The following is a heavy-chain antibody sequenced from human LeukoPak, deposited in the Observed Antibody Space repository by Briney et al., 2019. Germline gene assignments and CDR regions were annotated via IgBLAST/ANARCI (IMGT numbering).Heavy chain of an antibody. D-gene: IGHD4-17*01. CDR3: AIYGDYEYFQH. V-gene: IGHV3-48*01. Sequence: PGGSLRLSCVASGFTFSTYSMNWVRQAPGKGLEWVSYISGSSSSIYYTDSVKGRFTISRGNVENSLYLQMNSLRAEDTAVYYCAIYGDYEYFQHWGQGTLVTVSS. J-gene: IGHJ1*01. CDR1: GFTFSTYS. CDR2: ISGSSSSI.